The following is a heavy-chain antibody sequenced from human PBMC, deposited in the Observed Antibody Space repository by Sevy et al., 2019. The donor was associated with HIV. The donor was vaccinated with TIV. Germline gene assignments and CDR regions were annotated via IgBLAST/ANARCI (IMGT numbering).Heavy chain of an antibody. V-gene: IGHV3-53*01. J-gene: IGHJ4*02. Sequence: GGSLRLSCAASGFSVSSYYMGWFRQAPGKGLEWVSTKESGGQTYYGDSVRGRFTISRNESANNLFLQLNNLRAEDTGVYYCARMTSTWSIDSWGQGTLVTVSS. CDR2: KESGGQT. CDR3: ARMTSTWSIDS. CDR1: GFSVSSYY.